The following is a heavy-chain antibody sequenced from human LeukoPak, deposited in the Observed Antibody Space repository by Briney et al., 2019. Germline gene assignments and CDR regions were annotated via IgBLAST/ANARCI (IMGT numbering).Heavy chain of an antibody. V-gene: IGHV3-21*01. Sequence: PGGSLRLSCAASEFTFSSYNMNWVRQAPGKGLEWVSSISSSSSYIYYADSVKGRFTISRDNAKNSLYLQMNSLRAEDTAVYYCAKESDSSGWPLGYWGQGTLVTVSS. CDR2: ISSSSSYI. CDR1: EFTFSSYN. D-gene: IGHD6-19*01. CDR3: AKESDSSGWPLGY. J-gene: IGHJ4*02.